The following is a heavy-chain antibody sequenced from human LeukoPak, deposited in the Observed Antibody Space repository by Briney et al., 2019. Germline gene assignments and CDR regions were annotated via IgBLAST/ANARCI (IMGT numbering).Heavy chain of an antibody. D-gene: IGHD5-18*01. CDR3: TRTTVDTAMVPDYYYYMDV. Sequence: GGSLRLSCAASGFTFSGSAMHWVRQASGKGLEWVGRIRSKANSYATAYAASVKGRFTISRDDSKNTAYLQMNSLKTEDTAVYYCTRTTVDTAMVPDYYYYMDVGGKGTTVTVSS. CDR2: IRSKANSYAT. V-gene: IGHV3-73*01. J-gene: IGHJ6*03. CDR1: GFTFSGSA.